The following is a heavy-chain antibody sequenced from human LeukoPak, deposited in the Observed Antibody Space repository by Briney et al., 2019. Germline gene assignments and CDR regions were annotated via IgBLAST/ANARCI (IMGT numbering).Heavy chain of an antibody. V-gene: IGHV3-23*01. Sequence: GGSLRLSCAASGFTFSSYSMNWVRQAPGKGLEWVSAISGSGGSTSYADSVKGRFTISRDNSKNTLYLQMNSLRAEDTAVYYCAKDSGGWYEYFQHWGQGTLVTVSS. D-gene: IGHD6-19*01. CDR1: GFTFSSYS. CDR3: AKDSGGWYEYFQH. J-gene: IGHJ1*01. CDR2: ISGSGGST.